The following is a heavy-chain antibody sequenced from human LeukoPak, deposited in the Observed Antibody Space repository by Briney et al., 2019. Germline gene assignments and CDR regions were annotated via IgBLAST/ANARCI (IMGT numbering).Heavy chain of an antibody. D-gene: IGHD1-1*01. CDR1: GFAVSSNY. V-gene: IGHV3-53*01. CDR2: IYRGDST. J-gene: IGHJ3*01. CDR3: AKDVFHWAFDV. Sequence: GGSLRLSCAASGFAVSSNYMSWVRQAPGKGLEWVSLIYRGDSTYYADSVKGRFTISRDNSKNTLYLQMNSLRAEDTAIYFCAKDVFHWAFDVWGQGTTVTVSA.